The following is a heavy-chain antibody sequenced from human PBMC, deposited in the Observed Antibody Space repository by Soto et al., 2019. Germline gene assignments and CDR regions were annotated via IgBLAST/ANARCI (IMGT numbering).Heavy chain of an antibody. Sequence: QVQLVESGGGVVQPGRSLRLSCAASGFTFSSYAMHWVRQAPGKGLEWVAVISYDGSNKYYADSVKGRFTISRDNSKNTLYLPMNSLRAEDTAVYYCARPGKYYFDYWGQGTLVTVSS. CDR1: GFTFSSYA. J-gene: IGHJ4*02. CDR3: ARPGKYYFDY. CDR2: ISYDGSNK. V-gene: IGHV3-30-3*01.